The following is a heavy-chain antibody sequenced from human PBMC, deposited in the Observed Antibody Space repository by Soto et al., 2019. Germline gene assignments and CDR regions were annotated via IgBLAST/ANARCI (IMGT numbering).Heavy chain of an antibody. Sequence: VASVKVSCKASGYTFSDYNMHWVRQAPGQGLEWMGWIKPDSGGTNSAQTFQGRVTITRDTSSSTAYMELSSLRSDDTAVYDCASSIARRTAVIRDCDYGG. CDR1: GYTFSDYN. J-gene: IGHJ4*01. CDR3: ASSIARRTAVIRDCDY. V-gene: IGHV1-2*02. CDR2: IKPDSGGT. D-gene: IGHD2-21*02.